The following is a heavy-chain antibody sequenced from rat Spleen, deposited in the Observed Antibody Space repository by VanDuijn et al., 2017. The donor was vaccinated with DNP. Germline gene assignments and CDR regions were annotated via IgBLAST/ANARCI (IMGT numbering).Heavy chain of an antibody. J-gene: IGHJ3*01. CDR3: TTGSSSDY. V-gene: IGHV3-1*01. Sequence: EVQLQESGPGLVKPSQSLSLTCSVTGYSISSNYWGWIRKFPGNKMEWMGYISYSDKTNYNPSLKSRISIFRDTSKNQFFLQLNSVTTEDTATYYCTTGSSSDYWGQGTLVTVSS. CDR2: ISYSDKT. CDR1: GYSISSNY. D-gene: IGHD5-1*01.